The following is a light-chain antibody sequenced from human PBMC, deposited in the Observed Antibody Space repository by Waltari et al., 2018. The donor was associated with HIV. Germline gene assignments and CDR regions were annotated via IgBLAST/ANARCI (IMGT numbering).Light chain of an antibody. CDR1: SSDVAGYNY. V-gene: IGLV2-8*01. J-gene: IGLJ1*01. CDR2: EVN. Sequence: QSALTQPPSASGSPGQSVTISCTGTSSDVAGYNYVSWYQQHPGKAPKLIIYEVNKRPPGVPDRFSGGKSGNTASLTVSGLQAEDEADYYCSSYAGTRYVFGTGTKVTVL. CDR3: SSYAGTRYV.